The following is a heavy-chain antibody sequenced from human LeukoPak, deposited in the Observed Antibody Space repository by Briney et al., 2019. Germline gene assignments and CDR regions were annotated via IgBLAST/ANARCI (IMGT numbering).Heavy chain of an antibody. V-gene: IGHV4-39*01. CDR3: ARHSPSSPVADWFDP. Sequence: SETLSLTCTVSGVSVKNRFYFWGWIRQPPGEGLGWVATMSYTGTTYYSPSLESRVTMSVDTSQTHFSLTLNSVTAADTHVYYCARHSPSSPVADWFDPWRQGTLVTVSS. CDR2: MSYTGTT. D-gene: IGHD4-23*01. J-gene: IGHJ5*02. CDR1: GVSVKNRFYF.